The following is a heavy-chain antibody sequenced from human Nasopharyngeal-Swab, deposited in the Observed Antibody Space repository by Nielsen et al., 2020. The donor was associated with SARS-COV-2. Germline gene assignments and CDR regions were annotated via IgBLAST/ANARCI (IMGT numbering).Heavy chain of an antibody. Sequence: SETLSLTCAVYGGSFIGYYWNWIRQPPGKGLDCIVEINHSGSTNYNPSLKSRVTISLDTSKNQFSLKLSSVTAADTAVYYCARSRYTSSWYGVRNWFDPWGQGTLVTVSS. CDR2: INHSGST. V-gene: IGHV4-34*01. D-gene: IGHD6-13*01. CDR1: GGSFIGYY. J-gene: IGHJ5*02. CDR3: ARSRYTSSWYGVRNWFDP.